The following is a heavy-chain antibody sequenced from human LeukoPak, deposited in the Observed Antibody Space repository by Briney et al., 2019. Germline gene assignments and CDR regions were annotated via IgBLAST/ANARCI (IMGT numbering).Heavy chain of an antibody. CDR2: IRGNGATT. D-gene: IGHD6-19*01. Sequence: PGGSLRLSCAASGITFSNYAMTWVRQAPGKGLEWVAAIRGNGATTHYAGSVKGRFTISRDNSKNTLYLQMNSLRAEDTAVYYCAKAYHDSGCLIDYWGQGTLVTVSS. V-gene: IGHV3-23*01. J-gene: IGHJ4*02. CDR1: GITFSNYA. CDR3: AKAYHDSGCLIDY.